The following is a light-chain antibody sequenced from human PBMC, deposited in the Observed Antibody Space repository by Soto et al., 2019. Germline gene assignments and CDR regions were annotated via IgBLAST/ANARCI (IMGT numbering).Light chain of an antibody. CDR1: QSVSSY. Sequence: IVLTQSPPTLSWSPGERATISCRASQSVSSYLAWYQQKPGQAPRLPVYDVSNRATGIPARFSGSGSGTDLTLTISSLEPEDFAVYYCQQRSNWPPLTFGGGTKVYIK. J-gene: IGKJ4*01. V-gene: IGKV3-11*01. CDR3: QQRSNWPPLT. CDR2: DVS.